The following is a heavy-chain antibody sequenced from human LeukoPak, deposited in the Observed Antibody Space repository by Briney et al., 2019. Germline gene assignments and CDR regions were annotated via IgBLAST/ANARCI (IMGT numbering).Heavy chain of an antibody. V-gene: IGHV4-59*08. D-gene: IGHD2/OR15-2a*01. J-gene: IGHJ3*02. Sequence: SETLSLTCTVSGGSISSYYRSWIRQPPGKGLEWIGYIYYSGSTNYNPSLKSRVTISVDTTKNQFSLKLSSVTAADTAVYYCARHAGLLAFDIWGQGTMVTVSS. CDR2: IYYSGST. CDR3: ARHAGLLAFDI. CDR1: GGSISSYY.